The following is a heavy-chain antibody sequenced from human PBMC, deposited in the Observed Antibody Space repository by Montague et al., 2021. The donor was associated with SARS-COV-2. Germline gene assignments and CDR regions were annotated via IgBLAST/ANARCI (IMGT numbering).Heavy chain of an antibody. V-gene: IGHV4-39*01. D-gene: IGHD4-23*01. J-gene: IGHJ3*02. CDR3: ARLRGDYGGTYDTFDI. CDR1: GGSISSRSHY. Sequence: SETLSLTCTVSGGSISSRSHYWGWIRQPPGKGLEWIGSIYYSGSTYYNPSLKSRVTISVDTSKNQFSLKLSSVTAADTAVYYCARLRGDYGGTYDTFDIWGQGTMVTVSS. CDR2: IYYSGST.